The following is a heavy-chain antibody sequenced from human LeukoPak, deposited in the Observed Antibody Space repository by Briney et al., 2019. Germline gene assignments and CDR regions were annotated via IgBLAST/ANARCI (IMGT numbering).Heavy chain of an antibody. CDR3: ARALTPGYCSGGTCSYSDY. Sequence: PSETLSLTCTVSGGSIRSYYWSWIRQPPGKGLEWIGYIYYSGSTNSNPSLKSRVTISVDTSKNQFSLKVSSVTAADTAVYYCARALTPGYCSGGTCSYSDYWGQGTLVTVSS. CDR2: IYYSGST. CDR1: GGSIRSYY. D-gene: IGHD2-15*01. V-gene: IGHV4-59*01. J-gene: IGHJ4*02.